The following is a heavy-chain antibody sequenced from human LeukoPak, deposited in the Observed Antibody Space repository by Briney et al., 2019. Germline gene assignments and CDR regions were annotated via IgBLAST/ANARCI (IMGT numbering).Heavy chain of an antibody. Sequence: GGSLRLSCAASGFSFSSYWMTWVRQAPGKGLEWVAVIWYNGSNKYYADSVKGRFTISRDNSKNTLYLQMNSLRAEDTAVYYCAREATTVVTPSPWFDPWGQGTLVTVSS. J-gene: IGHJ5*02. CDR2: IWYNGSNK. V-gene: IGHV3-33*08. CDR3: AREATTVVTPSPWFDP. D-gene: IGHD4-23*01. CDR1: GFSFSSYW.